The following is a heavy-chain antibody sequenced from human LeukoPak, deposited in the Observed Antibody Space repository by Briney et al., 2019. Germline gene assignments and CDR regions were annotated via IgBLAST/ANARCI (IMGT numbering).Heavy chain of an antibody. CDR1: GLTFSSFA. V-gene: IGHV3-23*01. CDR2: ITGSAGAT. D-gene: IGHD5-24*01. J-gene: IGHJ6*04. CDR3: AKMKGATEYYYYAMDV. Sequence: RPGGSLRLSCAVSGLTFSSFAMSWVRQAPGKGLEWVSAITGSAGATWYADAVKGRFTISRDNSKNTMYLQMNSLGAEDTALYYCAKMKGATEYYYYAMDVWGKGTMVSVSS.